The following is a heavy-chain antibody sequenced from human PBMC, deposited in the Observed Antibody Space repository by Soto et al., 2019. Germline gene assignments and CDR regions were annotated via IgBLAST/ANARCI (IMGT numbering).Heavy chain of an antibody. CDR2: ISGSGGST. V-gene: IGHV3-23*01. CDR3: AKDSMYDYVWGSYRSYYFDY. J-gene: IGHJ4*02. D-gene: IGHD3-16*02. Sequence: VGSLRLSCAASGFTFSSYAMSWVRQAPGKGLEWVSAISGSGGSTYYADSVKGRFTISRDNSKNTLYLQMNSLRAEDTAVYYCAKDSMYDYVWGSYRSYYFDYWGQGTLVTVSS. CDR1: GFTFSSYA.